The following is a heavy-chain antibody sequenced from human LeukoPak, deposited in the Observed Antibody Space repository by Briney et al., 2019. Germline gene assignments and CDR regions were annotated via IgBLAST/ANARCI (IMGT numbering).Heavy chain of an antibody. D-gene: IGHD3-22*01. V-gene: IGHV4-39*01. J-gene: IGHJ3*02. Sequence: PSETLSLTCTVSGGSISSSSYYWGWIRQPPGKGLEWIGSIYYSGSTYYNPSLKSRVTISVDTSKNQFSQKLSSVTAADTAVYYCARHITGWFYYDSSGGAFDIWGQGTMVTVSS. CDR1: GGSISSSSYY. CDR2: IYYSGST. CDR3: ARHITGWFYYDSSGGAFDI.